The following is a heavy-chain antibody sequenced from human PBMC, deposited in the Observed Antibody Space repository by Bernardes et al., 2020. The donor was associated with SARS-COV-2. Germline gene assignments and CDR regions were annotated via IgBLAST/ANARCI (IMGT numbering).Heavy chain of an antibody. CDR2: INSDGSST. Sequence: GSLSPSGAASGFTLSRYWMHWVRPGPGKGLVWVSRINSDGSSTTYADSVKGRFTISRDNAKNTLYLQMNSLRAEDTAVYYCARGYASLAVYWGQGTLVTVS. J-gene: IGHJ4*02. CDR3: ARGYASLAVY. CDR1: GFTLSRYW. V-gene: IGHV3-74*01. D-gene: IGHD6-6*01.